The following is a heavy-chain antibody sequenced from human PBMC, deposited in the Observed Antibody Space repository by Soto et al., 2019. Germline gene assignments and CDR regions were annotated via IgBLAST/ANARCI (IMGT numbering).Heavy chain of an antibody. CDR3: ARGSWADDSGHYYMAV. CDR1: GDSVASNSAG. CDR2: TDYKSNWYY. Sequence: QVQLQQSSPGLVKPSQALSLTCDISGDSVASNSAGWNWIRQSPSRGLEWLGRTDYKSNWYYTYAAYVKSRITASPDTSKNQFSLQLTSVTPEDTAVYYRARGSWADDSGHYYMAVWDKGTTVTVSS. D-gene: IGHD1-26*01. V-gene: IGHV6-1*01. J-gene: IGHJ6*03.